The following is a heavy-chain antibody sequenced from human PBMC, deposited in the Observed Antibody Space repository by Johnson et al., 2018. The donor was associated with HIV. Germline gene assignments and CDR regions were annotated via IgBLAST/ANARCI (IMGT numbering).Heavy chain of an antibody. J-gene: IGHJ3*02. Sequence: MLLVESGGGLVKPGGSLRLSCAASGFTFSDYYMSWIRQAPGKGLEWVSGINWNGGSTGYADSVKGRFTISRDNAKNSLYLQMNSLRAEDTAVYYCARESGHAFDIWGQGTVVTVSS. D-gene: IGHD3-3*01. V-gene: IGHV3-20*04. CDR2: INWNGGST. CDR3: ARESGHAFDI. CDR1: GFTFSDYY.